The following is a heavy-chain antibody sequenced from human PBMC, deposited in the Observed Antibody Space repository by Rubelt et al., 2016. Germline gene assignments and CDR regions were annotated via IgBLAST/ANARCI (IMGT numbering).Heavy chain of an antibody. CDR3: ARGGAYYYDSSGYYTGDYFDY. J-gene: IGHJ4*02. CDR2: IIPIFGTA. CDR1: GGTFSSYA. V-gene: IGHV1-69*06. Sequence: QVQLVQSGAEVKKPGSSVKVSCKASGGTFSSYAISWVRQAPGQGLEWMGGIIPIFGTANYAQKFQGRVTITADKSTSTAYMELSSLRSEDTAVYYCARGGAYYYDSSGYYTGDYFDYWGQGTLVTVSS. D-gene: IGHD3-22*01.